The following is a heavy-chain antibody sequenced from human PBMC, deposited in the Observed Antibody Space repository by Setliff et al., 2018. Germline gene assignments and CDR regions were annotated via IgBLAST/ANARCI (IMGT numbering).Heavy chain of an antibody. Sequence: ASVKVSCKVSGYTLTELSMHWVRQAPGKGLEWMGGFDPEDGETIYAQKFQGRVTMTEDTSTDTAYMELSSLRSEDTAMYYCARVKVIVGATPRTYYMDVWGKGTTVTVSS. CDR1: GYTLTELS. J-gene: IGHJ6*03. CDR2: FDPEDGET. V-gene: IGHV1-24*01. D-gene: IGHD1-26*01. CDR3: ARVKVIVGATPRTYYMDV.